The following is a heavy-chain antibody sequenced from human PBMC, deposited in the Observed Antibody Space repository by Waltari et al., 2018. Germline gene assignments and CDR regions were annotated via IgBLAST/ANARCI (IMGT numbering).Heavy chain of an antibody. CDR3: ARDGDGGTGSYYYYGMDV. Sequence: AISWVRQAPGQGLEWMGRIIPILGIANYAQKFQGRVTITADKSTSTAYMELSSLRSEDTAVYYCARDGDGGTGSYYYYGMDVWGQGTTVTVSS. CDR1: A. J-gene: IGHJ6*02. CDR2: IIPILGIA. D-gene: IGHD3-9*01. V-gene: IGHV1-69*04.